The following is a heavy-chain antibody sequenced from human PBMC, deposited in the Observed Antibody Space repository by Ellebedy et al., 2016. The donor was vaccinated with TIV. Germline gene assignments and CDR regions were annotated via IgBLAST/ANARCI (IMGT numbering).Heavy chain of an antibody. D-gene: IGHD6-6*01. V-gene: IGHV3-23*01. Sequence: GGSLRLXCAASGFTFSSYAMTWVRQAPGKGLEWVSVITGSGGTRWYAASVKGRFSISRDNFSNNTVYLQMSSLRAEDTAVYYCARSPSARSFNYFDYWGQGTPVTVSS. J-gene: IGHJ4*02. CDR3: ARSPSARSFNYFDY. CDR1: GFTFSSYA. CDR2: ITGSGGTR.